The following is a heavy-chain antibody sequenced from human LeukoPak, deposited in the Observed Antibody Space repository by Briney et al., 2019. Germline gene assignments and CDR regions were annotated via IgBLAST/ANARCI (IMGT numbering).Heavy chain of an antibody. CDR1: GFTFSDHY. Sequence: GGSLRLSCAASGFTFSDHYIGWVRQAPGKGLGWVGRARNRRNGYSTRYAASVKGRFTFSRDASENTVYLQMNSLKTEDTAVYFWARIMRVDYGTYYFDYWGPGTLVTVSS. CDR2: ARNRRNGYST. D-gene: IGHD4/OR15-4a*01. V-gene: IGHV3-72*01. J-gene: IGHJ4*02. CDR3: ARIMRVDYGTYYFDY.